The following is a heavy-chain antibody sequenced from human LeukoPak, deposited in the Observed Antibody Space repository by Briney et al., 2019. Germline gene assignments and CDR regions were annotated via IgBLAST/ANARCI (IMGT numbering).Heavy chain of an antibody. V-gene: IGHV3-64*02. D-gene: IGHD1-26*01. Sequence: GGSLRLSCAASGFTFSSYAMHWVRQAPGKGLEYVSAISSNGGSTYYADSVKGRFTISRDNSKNTLYLQMGSLRAEDMAVYYCARGGGNAFDIWGQGTMVIVSS. CDR1: GFTFSSYA. CDR2: ISSNGGST. J-gene: IGHJ3*02. CDR3: ARGGGNAFDI.